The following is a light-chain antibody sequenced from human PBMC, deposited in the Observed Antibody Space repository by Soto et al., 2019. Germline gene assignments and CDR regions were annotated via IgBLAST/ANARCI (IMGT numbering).Light chain of an antibody. Sequence: DIILTQSPAIVSVSPGERATLSCRARRSVSNNLAWYQHKHGQAPRRLIYGASTRVTAIPPRFSGSGSGTEFTLTINYLESEEFGVYYCQQYDKTVPPVTFGGGTKVAI. V-gene: IGKV3-15*01. CDR2: GAS. J-gene: IGKJ4*01. CDR3: QQYDKTVPPVT. CDR1: RSVSNN.